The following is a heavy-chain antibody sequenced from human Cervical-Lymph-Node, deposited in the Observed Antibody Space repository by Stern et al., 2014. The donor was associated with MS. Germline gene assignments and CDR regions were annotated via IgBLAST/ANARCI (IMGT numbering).Heavy chain of an antibody. Sequence: VQLEESGAEVKKPGSSVKVSCHTSGGTFNVYAINWLRQAPGQGLEWMGGIIPIIGIANYAQKFQGRVTITADESTRTSSMQLSSLTSNDTAVYYCARDGRHTNNYGLDVWGQGTTVTVSS. J-gene: IGHJ6*02. CDR1: GGTFNVYA. V-gene: IGHV1-69*01. CDR2: IIPIIGIA. CDR3: ARDGRHTNNYGLDV.